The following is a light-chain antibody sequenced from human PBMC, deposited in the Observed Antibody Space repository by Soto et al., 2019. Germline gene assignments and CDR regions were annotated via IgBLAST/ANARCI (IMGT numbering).Light chain of an antibody. CDR2: GVS. V-gene: IGKV3-20*01. J-gene: IGKJ1*01. CDR1: QSVSNSY. CDR3: QQYGSSPGT. Sequence: EIVLTQSPGTLSLSPGERATLSCRASQSVSNSYLAWYHQKPGQAPRLLIYGVSKRATGTPDRFSGSGSGTDFTLTISRLEPEDFAVYYCQQYGSSPGTFGQGTKVEIK.